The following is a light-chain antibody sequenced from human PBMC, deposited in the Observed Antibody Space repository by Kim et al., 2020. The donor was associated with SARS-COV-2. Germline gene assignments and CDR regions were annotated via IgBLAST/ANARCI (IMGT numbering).Light chain of an antibody. CDR1: SRDVGGYNY. CDR3: CSYAGSYGVV. V-gene: IGLV2-11*01. CDR2: DVS. J-gene: IGLJ2*01. Sequence: GQSVTIDCPGTSRDVGGYNYVSWYQQHTGKAPKLMIYDVSKRPSGVPDRFSGSKSGNTASLTISGLQAEDEADYYCCSYAGSYGVVFGGGTQLTVL.